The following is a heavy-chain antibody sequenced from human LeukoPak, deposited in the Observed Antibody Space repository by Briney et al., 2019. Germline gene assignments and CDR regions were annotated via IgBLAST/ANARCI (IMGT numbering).Heavy chain of an antibody. D-gene: IGHD5-24*01. CDR3: AKDGGWLQFKYYFDY. CDR1: GFIFSGFA. CDR2: ISGSGTKT. J-gene: IGHJ4*02. Sequence: PGGSLRLSCAASGFIFSGFAMTWVRQAPGKGLEWVSAISGSGTKTYYADSVKGRFTISRDNSKNTLFLQMNSLRAEDTAVYYCAKDGGWLQFKYYFDYWGQGTLVTVSS. V-gene: IGHV3-23*01.